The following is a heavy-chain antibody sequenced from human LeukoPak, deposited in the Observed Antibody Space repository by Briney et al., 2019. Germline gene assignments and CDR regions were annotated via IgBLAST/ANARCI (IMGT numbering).Heavy chain of an antibody. CDR3: ARDLESLNYDFWSGPNWFDP. CDR2: ISSSSSYI. Sequence: SGGSLRLSCAASGFTFSSYSMNWVRQAPGKGLEWVSSISSSSSYIYYADSVKGRFTISRDNAKNSLYLQMNSLRAEDTAVYYCARDLESLNYDFWSGPNWFDPWGQGTLVTVSS. J-gene: IGHJ5*02. CDR1: GFTFSSYS. D-gene: IGHD3-3*01. V-gene: IGHV3-21*01.